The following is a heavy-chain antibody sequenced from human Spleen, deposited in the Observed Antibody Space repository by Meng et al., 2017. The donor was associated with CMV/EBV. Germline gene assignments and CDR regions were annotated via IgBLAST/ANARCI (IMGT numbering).Heavy chain of an antibody. Sequence: GGSLRLSCGASGFTFSSYLMHWVRQAPGKGLVWVSRINNDGSTTNYADSVKGRFTISRDTAKNTVYLQMNSLRAEDTALYYCARDSGLYSNYFDYWGQGTLVTVSS. CDR1: GFTFSSYL. CDR2: INNDGSTT. D-gene: IGHD4-11*01. V-gene: IGHV3-74*01. J-gene: IGHJ4*02. CDR3: ARDSGLYSNYFDY.